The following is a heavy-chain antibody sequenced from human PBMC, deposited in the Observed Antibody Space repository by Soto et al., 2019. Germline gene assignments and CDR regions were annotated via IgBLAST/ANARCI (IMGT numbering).Heavy chain of an antibody. CDR1: GGSISSSSYY. Sequence: PSETLSLTCTVSGGSISSSSYYWGWIRQPPGKGLEWIGSIYYSGSTYYNPSLKSRVTISVDTSKNQFSLKLSSVAAADTAVYYCARANFRRPSSGYYRFFDYWGQGTLVTVSS. V-gene: IGHV4-39*01. CDR2: IYYSGST. J-gene: IGHJ4*02. CDR3: ARANFRRPSSGYYRFFDY. D-gene: IGHD3-22*01.